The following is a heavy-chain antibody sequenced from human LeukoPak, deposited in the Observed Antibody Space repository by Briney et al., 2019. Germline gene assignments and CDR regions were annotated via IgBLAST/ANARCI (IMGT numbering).Heavy chain of an antibody. V-gene: IGHV3-53*01. CDR1: GFTVRTNY. Sequence: PGGSLRLSCATSGFTVRTNYMTWVRQAPGKGLEWVSVIYSGGSTYYADSVKGRFTISRDNSKNTLYLQMNSLRAEDTAVYYCARARHYDSSGYHYGYWGQGTLVTVSS. CDR3: ARARHYDSSGYHYGY. J-gene: IGHJ4*02. D-gene: IGHD3-22*01. CDR2: IYSGGST.